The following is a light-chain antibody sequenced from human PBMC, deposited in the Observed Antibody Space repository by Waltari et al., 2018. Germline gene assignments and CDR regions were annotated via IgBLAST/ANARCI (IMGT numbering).Light chain of an antibody. CDR3: QTWGTGIRV. J-gene: IGLJ1*01. V-gene: IGLV4-69*01. CDR1: SGHGSSP. Sequence: HLVLTQSPSASASRGAWVKSTCTLSSGHGSSPFPWHQQQPEKGPRYLMKLNSDGSHSKGDGIPDRFSGSSSGAERYLTISSLQSEDEADYYCQTWGTGIRVFGTGTKVTVL. CDR2: LNSDGSH.